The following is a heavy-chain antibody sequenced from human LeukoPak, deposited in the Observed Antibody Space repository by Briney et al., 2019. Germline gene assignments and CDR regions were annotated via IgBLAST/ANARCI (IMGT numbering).Heavy chain of an antibody. J-gene: IGHJ4*02. CDR2: INPSSGST. V-gene: IGHV1-46*01. Sequence: ASVKVSCKASGYTFTSYYMHWVRQAPGQGLEWMGIINPSSGSTSYAQRFQCRVTMTRDTSTSTVYMELSSLRSEDTAVYYCARRADGDEGYFDYWGQGTLVTVSS. D-gene: IGHD4-17*01. CDR3: ARRADGDEGYFDY. CDR1: GYTFTSYY.